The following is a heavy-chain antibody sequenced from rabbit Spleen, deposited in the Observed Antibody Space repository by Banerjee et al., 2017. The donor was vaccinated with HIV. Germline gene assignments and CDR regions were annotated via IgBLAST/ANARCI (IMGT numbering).Heavy chain of an antibody. J-gene: IGHJ3*01. CDR3: AKWGTGVSSNLNL. Sequence: QEQLVESGGGLVQPEGSLTLTCTASGFSFSSSYYMCWVRQAPGKELEWIACILADSSGSTYYASWAKGRFTISKTSSTTVTLQMTSLTAADTATYFCAKWGTGVSSNLNLWGQGTLVTVS. V-gene: IGHV1S45*01. CDR1: GFSFSSSYY. CDR2: ILADSSGST. D-gene: IGHD3-1*01.